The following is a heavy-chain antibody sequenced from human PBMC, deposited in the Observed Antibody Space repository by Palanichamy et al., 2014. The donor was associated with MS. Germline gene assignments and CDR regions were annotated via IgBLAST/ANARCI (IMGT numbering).Heavy chain of an antibody. V-gene: IGHV3-23*01. CDR3: AKLGNAGLYGDDSSGYLDY. CDR1: GFTFSSYA. CDR2: ISGSGGST. Sequence: EVQLLESGGGLVQPGGSLRLSCAASGFTFSSYAMSWVRQAPGKGLEWVSAISGSGGSTYYADSVKGRFTISRDNSKNTLYLQMNSLRAEDTAVYYCAKLGNAGLYGDDSSGYLDYWGQGTLVTVSS. J-gene: IGHJ4*02. D-gene: IGHD3-22*01.